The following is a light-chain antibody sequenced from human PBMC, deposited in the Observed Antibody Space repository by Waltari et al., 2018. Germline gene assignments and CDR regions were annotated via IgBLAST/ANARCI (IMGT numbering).Light chain of an antibody. CDR3: SSYTNSSTPYV. J-gene: IGLJ1*01. Sequence: QSALTQPASVSGSPGQSITIYCNGTSSDVGSYNYVSCNLHHPGKAPKLLIYDVSKRPSGVSHRFSGSKSDNTASLTISGLQTEDEAEYYCSSYTNSSTPYVFGTGTRVTVL. CDR2: DVS. CDR1: SSDVGSYNY. V-gene: IGLV2-14*03.